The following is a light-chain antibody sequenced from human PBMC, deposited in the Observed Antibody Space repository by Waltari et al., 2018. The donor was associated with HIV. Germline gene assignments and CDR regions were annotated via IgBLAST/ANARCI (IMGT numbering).Light chain of an antibody. CDR1: TSDVGGYNY. J-gene: IGLJ2*01. CDR3: SSYTTSSTMI. V-gene: IGLV2-14*03. CDR2: DVS. Sequence: QSALTQPASVSGSPGQSITISCTGTTSDVGGYNYVSCYQQHPGKAPKLMIYDVSKLPSGVSPRFSGSKSDNTASLTISGLQAEDEADYFCSSYTTSSTMIFGGGTKLTVL.